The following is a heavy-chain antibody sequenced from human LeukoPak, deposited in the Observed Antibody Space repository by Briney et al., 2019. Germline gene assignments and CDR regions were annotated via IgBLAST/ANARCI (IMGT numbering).Heavy chain of an antibody. D-gene: IGHD3-22*01. J-gene: IGHJ4*02. CDR1: GFPFSAYA. Sequence: GSLRLSCVASGFPFSAYAMSWVRQAPGKGLEWVSGIRGSGETTYYAESVKGRFIIQRDNSKNTLYLQMNSLRAEDTAVYYCANIWDSSGYYYSFDYWGQGTLVTVSS. V-gene: IGHV3-23*01. CDR3: ANIWDSSGYYYSFDY. CDR2: IRGSGETT.